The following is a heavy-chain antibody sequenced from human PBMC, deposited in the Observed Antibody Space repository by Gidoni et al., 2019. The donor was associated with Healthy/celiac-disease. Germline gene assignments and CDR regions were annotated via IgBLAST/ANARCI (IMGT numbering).Heavy chain of an antibody. J-gene: IGHJ6*02. V-gene: IGHV1-69*01. CDR3: ARDGIAVAGLNRAYYYGMDV. Sequence: QVQLVQSGAEVKKTGSSVKVSCKASGGTFSSYAISWVRQAPGQGLEWMGGIIPIFGTANYAQKFQGRVTITADESTSTAYMELSSLRSEDTAVYYCARDGIAVAGLNRAYYYGMDVWGQGTTVTVSS. CDR1: GGTFSSYA. D-gene: IGHD6-19*01. CDR2: IIPIFGTA.